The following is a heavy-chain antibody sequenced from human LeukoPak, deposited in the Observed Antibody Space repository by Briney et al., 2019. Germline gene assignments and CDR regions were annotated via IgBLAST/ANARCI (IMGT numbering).Heavy chain of an antibody. D-gene: IGHD3-22*01. CDR1: GGSISSYY. Sequence: SETLSLTCTVSGGSISSYYWSWIRQPAGKGLEWIGRIYTSGSTNYNPSLKSRVTISVDTSKNQFSLKLSSVTAADTAVYYCARDPGGSDYYDSSGSEKAFDIWGQGTMVTVSS. CDR3: ARDPGGSDYYDSSGSEKAFDI. CDR2: IYTSGST. V-gene: IGHV4-4*07. J-gene: IGHJ3*02.